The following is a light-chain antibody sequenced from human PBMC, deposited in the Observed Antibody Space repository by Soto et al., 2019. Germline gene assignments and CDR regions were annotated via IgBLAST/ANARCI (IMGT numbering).Light chain of an antibody. V-gene: IGLV1-44*01. J-gene: IGLJ3*02. CDR1: TSNIGTNT. Sequence: QSVLTQPPSASGTPGQSVTISCSGSTSNIGTNTVSWYQQLPGTAPKLLISRNNQRPSAVPDRFSGSKSGASGSLAISGRQSEDEAYYYCAGWDDSLNGPVFGGGTKVTVL. CDR3: AGWDDSLNGPV. CDR2: RNN.